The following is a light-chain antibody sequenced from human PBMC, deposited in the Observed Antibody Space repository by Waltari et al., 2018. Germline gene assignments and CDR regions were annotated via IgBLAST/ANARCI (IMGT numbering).Light chain of an antibody. J-gene: IGLJ1*01. CDR2: DVN. Sequence: QSALTQPASVSGSPGQSITISCTGTASDIGNYDHVSWYQQPPGKAPQRIIVDVNHRPSGVAGRFSGSKSCNTASLTIPGLQAEDEADYYCKSFTNRLTYVFGSGTKVSV. CDR3: KSFTNRLTYV. CDR1: ASDIGNYDH. V-gene: IGLV2-14*03.